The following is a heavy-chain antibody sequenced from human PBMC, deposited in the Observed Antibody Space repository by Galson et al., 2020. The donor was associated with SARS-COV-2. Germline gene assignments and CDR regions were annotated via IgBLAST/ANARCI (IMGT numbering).Heavy chain of an antibody. D-gene: IGHD6-19*01. Sequence: SETLSLTCAVYGGSFSGYYWSWIRQPPGKGLEWIGEINHSGSTNYNPSLKSRVTISVDTSKNQFSLKLSSVTAADTAVYYCARGRVRGGAVAGTYYYGMDVWGQGTTVTVSS. J-gene: IGHJ6*02. V-gene: IGHV4-34*01. CDR2: INHSGST. CDR3: ARGRVRGGAVAGTYYYGMDV. CDR1: GGSFSGYY.